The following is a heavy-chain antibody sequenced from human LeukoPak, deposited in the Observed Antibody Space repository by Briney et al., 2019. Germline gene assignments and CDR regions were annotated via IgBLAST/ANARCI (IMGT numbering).Heavy chain of an antibody. D-gene: IGHD5-12*01. CDR2: INPNTGGT. Sequence: ASVKVSCKASGYTFTDYYLHWVRQAPGQGLEWMGWINPNTGGTNSAQKFQGRVTMTRDTSITTAYMELSRLGSDDTAVYYCATWSSGYDLRGDYWGQGTLVTVSS. CDR1: GYTFTDYY. J-gene: IGHJ4*02. V-gene: IGHV1-2*02. CDR3: ATWSSGYDLRGDY.